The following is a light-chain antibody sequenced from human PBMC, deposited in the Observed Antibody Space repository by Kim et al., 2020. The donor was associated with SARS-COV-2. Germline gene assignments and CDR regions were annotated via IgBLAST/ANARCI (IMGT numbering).Light chain of an antibody. CDR2: TNT. J-gene: IGLJ3*02. CDR3: ASWDDRLNGMV. CDR1: SSNIGSNI. V-gene: IGLV1-44*01. Sequence: GQWVTISCSGSSSNIGSNIVNWFQQLPGTAPQLLIYTNTKRPSGVPDRFSGSKSGTSASLAISGLQSEDEAEYYCASWDDRLNGMVFGGGTQLTVL.